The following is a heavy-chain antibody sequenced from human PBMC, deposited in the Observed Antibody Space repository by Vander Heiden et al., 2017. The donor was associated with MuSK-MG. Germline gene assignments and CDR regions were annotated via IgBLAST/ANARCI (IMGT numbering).Heavy chain of an antibody. CDR3: ARQTIFGMINTMDV. D-gene: IGHD3-3*01. CDR1: GGSFSGYY. V-gene: IGHV4-34*01. CDR2: INHSGST. Sequence: QVQLQQWGAGLLKPSETLSLTCAVYGGSFSGYYWSWIRQPPGKGLEWSGEINHSGSTNYNPSLKSRVTISVDTSKKQFSLNVISVTAADTAVYYCARQTIFGMINTMDVWGKGTTVTVSS. J-gene: IGHJ6*04.